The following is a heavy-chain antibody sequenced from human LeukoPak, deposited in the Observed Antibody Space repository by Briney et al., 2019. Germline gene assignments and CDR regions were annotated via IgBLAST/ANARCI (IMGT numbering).Heavy chain of an antibody. CDR2: ISSSGSTI. Sequence: PGGSLRLSCAASGFTFSDYYMSWTRQAPGKGLEWVSYISSSGSTIYYADSVKGRFTISRDNAKNSLYLQMNSLRAEDTAVYYCARDPVVVVPAAISPLDYYYYGMDVWGQGTTVTVSS. CDR3: ARDPVVVVPAAISPLDYYYYGMDV. V-gene: IGHV3-11*01. CDR1: GFTFSDYY. D-gene: IGHD2-2*01. J-gene: IGHJ6*02.